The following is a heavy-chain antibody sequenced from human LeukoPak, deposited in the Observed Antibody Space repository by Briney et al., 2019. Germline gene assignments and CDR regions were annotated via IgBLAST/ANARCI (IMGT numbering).Heavy chain of an antibody. Sequence: PETLCLTCTLSGGSLSSYYWSWSPQPPQKGVERGWDIYNSGSANYTPSPKSRVTISVDTSKNQFSLKLSSVTAADTAVYYCARRSTLYAFDSWGQGTMVTDSS. CDR3: ARRSTLYAFDS. CDR2: IYNSGSA. J-gene: IGHJ3*02. D-gene: IGHD3-16*01. CDR1: GGSLSSYY. V-gene: IGHV4-59*08.